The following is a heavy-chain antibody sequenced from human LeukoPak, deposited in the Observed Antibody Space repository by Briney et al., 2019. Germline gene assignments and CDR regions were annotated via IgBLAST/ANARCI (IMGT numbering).Heavy chain of an antibody. Sequence: GGSLRLSCAASGFNYSSYTMNWVRQAPGMGLEWLSYISASRDITYYADSVKGRFTISRDNSKNTLYLQMNSLRAEDTAVYYCARGIQLWSYYFDYWGQGTLVTVSS. D-gene: IGHD5-18*01. CDR2: ISASRDIT. J-gene: IGHJ4*02. CDR1: GFNYSSYT. V-gene: IGHV3-48*01. CDR3: ARGIQLWSYYFDY.